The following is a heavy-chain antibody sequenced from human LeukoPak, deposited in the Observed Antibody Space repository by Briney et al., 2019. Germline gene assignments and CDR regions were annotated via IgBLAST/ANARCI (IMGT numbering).Heavy chain of an antibody. CDR1: GFTFSSYG. V-gene: IGHV3-33*01. J-gene: IGHJ3*02. D-gene: IGHD3-22*01. CDR2: IWYDGSNK. CDR3: AREKQYYYDSSGPTGARAFDI. Sequence: GRSLRLSCAASGFTFSSYGMHWVRQAPGKGLEWVAVIWYDGSNKYYADSVKGRFTFSRDNSKNTLYLQMNSLRAEDTAVYYCAREKQYYYDSSGPTGARAFDIWGQGTMVTVSS.